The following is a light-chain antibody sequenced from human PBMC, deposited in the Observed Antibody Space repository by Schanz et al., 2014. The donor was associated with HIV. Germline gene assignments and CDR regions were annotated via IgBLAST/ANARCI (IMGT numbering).Light chain of an antibody. Sequence: DIVMTQSPESLAVSLGERATINCKSSQDLLSRSNNKNFLAWYQQKPGQRPKLYFYWASTRESEIPDRFSGSGSETNFTLTISGLQAEDVAVYYCQQYYSPPYTVGQGTKLEIK. J-gene: IGKJ2*01. CDR3: QQYYSPPYT. CDR2: WAS. V-gene: IGKV4-1*01. CDR1: QDLLSRSNNKNF.